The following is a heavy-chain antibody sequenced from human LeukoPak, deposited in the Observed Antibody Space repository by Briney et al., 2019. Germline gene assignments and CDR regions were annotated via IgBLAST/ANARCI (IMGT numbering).Heavy chain of an antibody. CDR2: IKSKTDGGTI. V-gene: IGHV3-15*01. Sequence: GGSLRLSCAASGFTFSNAWMSWVRQAPGKGLEWVGRIKSKTDGGTIDYAAPVKGRFTISRDDSKNTLYLQMNSLKTEDTAVYYCTTYEGTVYSGSYEGFDYWGQGTLVTVSS. D-gene: IGHD1-26*01. J-gene: IGHJ4*02. CDR1: GFTFSNAW. CDR3: TTYEGTVYSGSYEGFDY.